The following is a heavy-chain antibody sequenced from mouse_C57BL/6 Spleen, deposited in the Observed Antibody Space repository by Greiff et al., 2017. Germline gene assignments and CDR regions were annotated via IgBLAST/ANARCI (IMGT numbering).Heavy chain of an antibody. J-gene: IGHJ2*01. CDR1: GFTFSSYA. Sequence: DVQLVESGGGLVKPGGSLKLSCAASGFTFSSYAMSWVRQTPEKRLEWVATISDGGSYTYYPDNVKGRFTISRDNAKNNLYLQMSHLKSEDTAMYYCANHQEGFDYWGQGTTLTVSS. CDR2: ISDGGSYT. V-gene: IGHV5-4*01. CDR3: ANHQEGFDY.